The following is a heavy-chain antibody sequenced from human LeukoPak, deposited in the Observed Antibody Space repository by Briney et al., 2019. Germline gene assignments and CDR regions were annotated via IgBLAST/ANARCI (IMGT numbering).Heavy chain of an antibody. CDR2: ISYDGSNK. V-gene: IGHV3-30*03. J-gene: IGHJ6*03. CDR3: ARGTAMVRGESNYYYYYYMDV. Sequence: QSGGSLRLSCAASGFTFSSYAMHWVRQAPGKGLEWVAAISYDGSNKYYAESVKGRFTISRDNSKNSLYLQMNSLRAEDTAVYYCARGTAMVRGESNYYYYYYMDVWGKGTTVTVSS. CDR1: GFTFSSYA. D-gene: IGHD3-10*01.